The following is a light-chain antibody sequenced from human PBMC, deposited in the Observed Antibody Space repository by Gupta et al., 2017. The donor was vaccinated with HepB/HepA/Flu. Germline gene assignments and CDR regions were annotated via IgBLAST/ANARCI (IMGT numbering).Light chain of an antibody. V-gene: IGLV2-14*01. CDR3: SSYTFTSTLVV. CDR2: NVV. CDR1: NSDY. J-gene: IGLJ2*01. Sequence: QSALAQPASVSGSPGQSITISCTGTNSDYVSWYQQYPGKAPKLLLYNVVDRPSGVSHRFSGSKSGNTASLTISGLQAEDEANYYCSSYTFTSTLVVFGGGTHLTVL.